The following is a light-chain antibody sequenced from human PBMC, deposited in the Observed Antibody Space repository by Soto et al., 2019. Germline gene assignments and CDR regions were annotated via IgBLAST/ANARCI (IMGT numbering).Light chain of an antibody. V-gene: IGKV3-20*01. J-gene: IGKJ3*01. Sequence: EIVMTQSPGTLSGSPGERVTLSCRASQSVSSYLAWYQQKPGQAPRLIVYGASSRAPGIPDRFRGSGSGTDFTLTITRLEPEDFAMYYCQQYDTSFTFGPGTQVDIK. CDR1: QSVSSY. CDR3: QQYDTSFT. CDR2: GAS.